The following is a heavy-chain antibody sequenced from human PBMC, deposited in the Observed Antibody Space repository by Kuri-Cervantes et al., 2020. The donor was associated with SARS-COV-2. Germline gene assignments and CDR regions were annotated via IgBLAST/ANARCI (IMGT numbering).Heavy chain of an antibody. CDR2: ISYDGSNK. CDR1: GFTFSSYA. D-gene: IGHD2-8*01. J-gene: IGHJ1*01. V-gene: IGHV3-30-3*01. Sequence: GESLKISCAASGFTFSSYAMHWVRQAPGKGLEWVAVISYDGSNKYYAASVKGRFTISRDNSKNTLYLQMNSLRAEDTAVYYCARSCTYARCSEYFQHWGQGTLVTVSS. CDR3: ARSCTYARCSEYFQH.